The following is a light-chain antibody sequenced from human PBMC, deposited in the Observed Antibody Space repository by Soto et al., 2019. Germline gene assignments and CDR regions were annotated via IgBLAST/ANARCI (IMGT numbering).Light chain of an antibody. CDR1: QRISTF. CDR2: AAS. Sequence: DIEMTQSLSSLSASVGDSLSLTCQASQRISTFLNWYQQKPGKAPNLLIYAASSLQSGVPSRFSGSGSGTDFTLTISSLQPEDFATYYCQQSYSTPPLTFGGGTKVEIK. CDR3: QQSYSTPPLT. J-gene: IGKJ4*01. V-gene: IGKV1-39*01.